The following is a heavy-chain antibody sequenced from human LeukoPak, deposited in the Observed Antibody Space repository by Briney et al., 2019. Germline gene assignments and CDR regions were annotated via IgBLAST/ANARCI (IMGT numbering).Heavy chain of an antibody. D-gene: IGHD6-13*01. J-gene: IGHJ5*02. CDR2: ISAYNGNK. CDR3: ATDSAHTYSSSAVRAESWFDR. V-gene: IGHV1-18*01. CDR1: GYTFTSYG. Sequence: ASVKDTCKASGYTFTSYGISWVRQPPGQGLEWMGWISAYNGNKNYAQKHQRRTTMTTNTDTSTAYMELRSLRSDDTAVYYCATDSAHTYSSSAVRAESWFDRWGQGTLVSVSS.